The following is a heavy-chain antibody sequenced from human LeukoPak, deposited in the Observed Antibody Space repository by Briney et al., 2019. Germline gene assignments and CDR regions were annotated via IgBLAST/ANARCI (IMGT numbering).Heavy chain of an antibody. J-gene: IGHJ4*02. CDR3: ARAGMVRGDFDY. D-gene: IGHD3-10*01. Sequence: SQTLSLTCALSGDSFSSNSAAWNWIRQSPSRGLEWLGRTYYRSKWYNDYAVSVKSRITINPDTSKNQFSLQLNSVTPEDTAVYYCARAGMVRGDFDYWGQGTLVTVSS. CDR2: TYYRSKWYN. CDR1: GDSFSSNSAA. V-gene: IGHV6-1*01.